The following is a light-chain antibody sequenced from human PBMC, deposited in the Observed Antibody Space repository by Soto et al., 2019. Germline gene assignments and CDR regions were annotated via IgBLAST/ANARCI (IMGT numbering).Light chain of an antibody. J-gene: IGKJ1*01. CDR3: QHYNSYSEA. Sequence: DIQMTQSPSSLSASVGGTVTITCRASQSISSYLNWYQQKPGKAPKLLIYKASTLKSGVPSRFSGSGSGTEFTLTISSLQPDDFATYYCQHYNSYSEAFGQGTKVDI. CDR1: QSISSY. V-gene: IGKV1-5*03. CDR2: KAS.